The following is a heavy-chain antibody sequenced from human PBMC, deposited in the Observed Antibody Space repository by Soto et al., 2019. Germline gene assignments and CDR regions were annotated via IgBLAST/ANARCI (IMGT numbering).Heavy chain of an antibody. Sequence: GESLKISCKGSGYNFTTYWISWVRQMPGKGLEWMGRIDPSDSYTNYSPSFQGHVTISADKSISTAYLQWSSLKASDSAMYYCARYYPDMDVWGQGTTVTVSS. J-gene: IGHJ6*02. V-gene: IGHV5-10-1*01. CDR1: GYNFTTYW. CDR2: IDPSDSYT. CDR3: ARYYPDMDV.